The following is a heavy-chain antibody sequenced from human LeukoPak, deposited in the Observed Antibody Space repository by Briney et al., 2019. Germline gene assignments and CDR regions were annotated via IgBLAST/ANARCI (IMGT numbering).Heavy chain of an antibody. CDR2: IYYSGST. J-gene: IGHJ5*02. CDR1: GGSISSYY. Sequence: PSETLSLTCTVSGGSISSYYWSWIRQPPGKGLEWIGYIYYSGSTNYNPSLKSRVTISVDTSKNQFSLKLSSVTAADTAVYYCARTWPVYYYGSGSYYNGWFDPWGQGTLVTVSS. CDR3: ARTWPVYYYGSGSYYNGWFDP. D-gene: IGHD3-10*01. V-gene: IGHV4-59*01.